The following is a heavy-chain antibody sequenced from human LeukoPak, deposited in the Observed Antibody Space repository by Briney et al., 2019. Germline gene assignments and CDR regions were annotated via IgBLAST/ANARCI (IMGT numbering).Heavy chain of an antibody. CDR3: ARSVLRYPPGY. J-gene: IGHJ4*02. CDR2: INHSGST. CDR1: GGSFSGYY. D-gene: IGHD3-9*01. Sequence: SETLSLTCAVYGGSFSGYYWSWIRQPPGKGLEWIGEINHSGSTNYNPSLKSRVTISVDTSKNQFSLKLSSVTAADTAVYYCARSVLRYPPGYWGQGTLVTVSS. V-gene: IGHV4-34*01.